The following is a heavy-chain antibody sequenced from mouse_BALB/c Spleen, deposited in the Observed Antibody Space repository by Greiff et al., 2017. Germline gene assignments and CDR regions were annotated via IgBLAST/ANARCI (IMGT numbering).Heavy chain of an antibody. D-gene: IGHD2-4*01. CDR3: AREGGDYDYDVWFAY. J-gene: IGHJ3*01. CDR2: IAPGSGST. V-gene: IGHV1S41*01. CDR1: GYTFTSYW. Sequence: DLVKPGASVKLSCKASGYTFTSYWINWVKQRPGQGLEWIGRIAPGSGSTYYNEMFKGKATLTVDTSSSTAYIQLSSLSSEDSAVYFCAREGGDYDYDVWFAYWGQGTLVTVSA.